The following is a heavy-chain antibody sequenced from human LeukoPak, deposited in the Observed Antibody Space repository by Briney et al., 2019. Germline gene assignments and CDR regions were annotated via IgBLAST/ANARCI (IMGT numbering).Heavy chain of an antibody. V-gene: IGHV4-39*07. CDR3: ARDSVAVAGDRAFDI. CDR1: GGSISSSSYY. J-gene: IGHJ3*02. D-gene: IGHD2-15*01. Sequence: PSETLSLTCTVSGGSISSSSYYWGWIRQPPGKGLEWIGSIYYSGSTNYNPSLKSRVTISVDSSKNQFSLKLSSVTAADTAVYYCARDSVAVAGDRAFDIWGHGTMVTVSS. CDR2: IYYSGST.